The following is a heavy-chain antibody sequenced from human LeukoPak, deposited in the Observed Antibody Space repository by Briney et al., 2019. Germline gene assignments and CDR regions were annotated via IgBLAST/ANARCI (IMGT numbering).Heavy chain of an antibody. D-gene: IGHD4-17*01. CDR3: ARDRYGDYACDY. CDR1: GFTFDDYA. J-gene: IGHJ4*02. V-gene: IGHV3-9*01. Sequence: PGGSLRLSCAASGFTFDDYAMHWVRQAPGKGLEWVSGISWNSGSIGYADSVKGRFTISRDNAKNSLYLQMNSLRAEDTALYYCARDRYGDYACDYWGQGILVTVSS. CDR2: ISWNSGSI.